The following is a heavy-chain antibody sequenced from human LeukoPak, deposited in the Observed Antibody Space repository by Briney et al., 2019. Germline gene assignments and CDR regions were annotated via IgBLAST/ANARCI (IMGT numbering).Heavy chain of an antibody. CDR3: ARGLRIAARPRYFDY. J-gene: IGHJ4*02. Sequence: SETLSLTCTVSGGSISSYYWSWIRQPPWKGLEWIGYIYYSGSTNYNPSLKSRVTISVDTSKNQFSLKLSSVTAADTAVYYCARGLRIAARPRYFDYWGQGTLVTVSS. CDR2: IYYSGST. CDR1: GGSISSYY. V-gene: IGHV4-59*01. D-gene: IGHD6-6*01.